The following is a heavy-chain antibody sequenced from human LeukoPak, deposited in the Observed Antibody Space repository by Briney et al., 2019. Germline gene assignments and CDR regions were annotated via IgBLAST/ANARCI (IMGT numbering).Heavy chain of an antibody. V-gene: IGHV3-23*01. CDR1: GLTFSSCS. Sequence: PGGSLRLSCAASGLTFSSCSMTWVRQAPGTGLEWVSCFSGSGGSIYYADSVKGRFTISRDNSKNTLYLQMNSLRAEDTAVYYCAKFSPTPLLNYYYYGMDVWGQGTTVTVSS. J-gene: IGHJ6*02. CDR3: AKFSPTPLLNYYYYGMDV. CDR2: FSGSGGSI.